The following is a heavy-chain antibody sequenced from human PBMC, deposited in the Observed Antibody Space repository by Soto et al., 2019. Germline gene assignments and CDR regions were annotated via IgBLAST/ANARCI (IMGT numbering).Heavy chain of an antibody. Sequence: LSLTCSVSGGSINSGDYYWSWVRQAPGKGLEWVSSVSGSSSYTYYADSVKGRFTVSRDNANNLVFLQMNGLRPEDTAMYYCARDLRGHYGPWGQGTMVTVSS. D-gene: IGHD4-17*01. J-gene: IGHJ3*01. V-gene: IGHV3-11*06. CDR2: VSGSSSYT. CDR3: ARDLRGHYGP. CDR1: GGSINSGDYY.